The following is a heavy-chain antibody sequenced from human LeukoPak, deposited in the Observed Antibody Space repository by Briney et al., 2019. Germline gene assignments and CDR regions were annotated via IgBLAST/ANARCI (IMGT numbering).Heavy chain of an antibody. V-gene: IGHV4-34*01. CDR2: INHSGST. D-gene: IGHD3-10*01. CDR3: ARGGVYGSGLYYYYYYMDA. J-gene: IGHJ6*03. CDR1: GGSFSGYY. Sequence: SETLSLTCAVYGGSFSGYYWSWIRQPPGKGLEWIGEINHSGSTNYNPSLKSRVTISVDTSKNQFSLKLSSVTAADTAVYYCARGGVYGSGLYYYYYYMDAWGKGTTVTVSS.